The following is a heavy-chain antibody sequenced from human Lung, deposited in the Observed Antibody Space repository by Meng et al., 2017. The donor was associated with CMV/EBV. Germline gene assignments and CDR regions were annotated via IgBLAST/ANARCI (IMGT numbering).Heavy chain of an antibody. CDR3: AKEKMDF. V-gene: IGHV3-33*06. J-gene: IGHJ4*02. D-gene: IGHD5-24*01. Sequence: SCAASGFTFSNYGMHWVRQAANKGLEWVAVIWYDGSNKYYGDSVKGRFTISRDNSKNTLYLQMNSPRAHDTAVEYSAKEKMDFWGQGTRVTGSS. CDR1: GFTFSNYG. CDR2: IWYDGSNK.